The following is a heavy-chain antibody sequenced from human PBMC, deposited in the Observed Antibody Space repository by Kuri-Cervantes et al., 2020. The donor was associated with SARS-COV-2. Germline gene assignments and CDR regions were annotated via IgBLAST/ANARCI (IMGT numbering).Heavy chain of an antibody. Sequence: GESLKISCKGSGYSFTSYWIGWVRQMPGEGLEWMGIIYPGDSDTRYSPSFQGQVTISADKSISTAYLQWSSLKASDTAMYYCARQSADCSSTSCYIDYWGQGTLVTVSS. CDR3: ARQSADCSSTSCYIDY. J-gene: IGHJ4*02. CDR2: IYPGDSDT. D-gene: IGHD2-2*02. V-gene: IGHV5-51*01. CDR1: GYSFTSYW.